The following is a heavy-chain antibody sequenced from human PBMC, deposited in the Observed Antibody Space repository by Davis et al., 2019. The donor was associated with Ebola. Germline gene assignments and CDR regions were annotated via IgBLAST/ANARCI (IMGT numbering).Heavy chain of an antibody. CDR1: GFTFSSYA. CDR2: ISGSGGST. D-gene: IGHD6-19*01. CDR3: ATTPQYSSGQNKPFDY. J-gene: IGHJ4*02. Sequence: GGSLRLSCAASGFTFSSYAMSWVRQAQGKGLGWVSAISGSGGSTYYADSVKGRFTISRDNSKNTLYLQMNSLRAEDTAVYYCATTPQYSSGQNKPFDYWGQGTLVTVSS. V-gene: IGHV3-23*01.